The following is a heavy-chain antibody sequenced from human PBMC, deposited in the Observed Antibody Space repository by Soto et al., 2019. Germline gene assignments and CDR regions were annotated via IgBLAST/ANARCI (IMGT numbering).Heavy chain of an antibody. Sequence: QVQLVQSGAEVKKPWSSVKVSCKASGGTFSSDAISWVRQAPRQGLELMGGIIPNFGTANYAQKFQGRVTINADKSTSTAYMEPSSLSSEDTAVYYCARSTTMVRSPGMDVWGEGTTVTGSS. J-gene: IGHJ6*04. CDR3: ARSTTMVRSPGMDV. V-gene: IGHV1-69*06. CDR1: GGTFSSDA. D-gene: IGHD3-10*01. CDR2: IIPNFGTA.